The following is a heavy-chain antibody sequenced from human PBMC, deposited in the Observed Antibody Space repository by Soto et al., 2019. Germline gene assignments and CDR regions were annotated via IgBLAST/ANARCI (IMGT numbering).Heavy chain of an antibody. Sequence: SETLSLTCDVSGYSISSGYYWGWIRQSPGRGLEWIGNVYHSGTTYSNPSLKSRLTMSVDTSQNQFSLKLTSVTAADTAVYYCARPLVAPVAGPYYYGMDVWGQGTTVTVSS. CDR2: VYHSGTT. CDR1: GYSISSGYY. D-gene: IGHD6-19*01. V-gene: IGHV4-38-2*01. CDR3: ARPLVAPVAGPYYYGMDV. J-gene: IGHJ6*02.